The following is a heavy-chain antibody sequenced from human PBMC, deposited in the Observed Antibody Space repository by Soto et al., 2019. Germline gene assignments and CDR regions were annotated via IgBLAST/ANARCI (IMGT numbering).Heavy chain of an antibody. Sequence: EVQLLESGGGLVQPGGSLRLSSAASGFTFSSYTMAWVSQAPGNGLEWVSSISGSGGSPYYADSVQVRFTISRDNYKNTVSLQMTSLTAQDTATYHCTKARCTGDDCYVPDHWGHGTLVNVSS. D-gene: IGHD2-21*01. CDR3: TKARCTGDDCYVPDH. V-gene: IGHV3-23*01. J-gene: IGHJ5*02. CDR2: ISGSGGSP. CDR1: GFTFSSYT.